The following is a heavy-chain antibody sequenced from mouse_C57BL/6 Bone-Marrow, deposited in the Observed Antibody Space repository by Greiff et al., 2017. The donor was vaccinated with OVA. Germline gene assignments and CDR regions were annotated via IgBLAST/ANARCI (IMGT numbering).Heavy chain of an antibody. Sequence: DVKLVESGGGLVKPGGSLKLSCAASGFTFSSYAMSWVRQTPEKRLEWVATISDGGSYTYYPDNVKGRFTISRDNAKNNLYLQMSHLKSEDTAMYFCARHVPGSGDGYWYFDVWGTGTTVTVSS. D-gene: IGHD1-3*01. CDR2: ISDGGSYT. J-gene: IGHJ1*03. CDR3: ARHVPGSGDGYWYFDV. V-gene: IGHV5-4*03. CDR1: GFTFSSYA.